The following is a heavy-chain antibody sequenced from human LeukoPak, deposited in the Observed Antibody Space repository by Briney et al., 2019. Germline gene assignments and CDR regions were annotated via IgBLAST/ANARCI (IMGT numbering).Heavy chain of an antibody. CDR1: GVSISSSNW. CDR2: IYHSGST. J-gene: IGHJ6*02. CDR3: ARVGSDYYYYYGMDV. Sequence: SETLSLTCAVSGVSISSSNWWSWVRQPPGKGLEWIGEIYHSGSTNYNPSLKSRVTISVDKSKNQFSLKLSSVTAADTAVYYCARVGSDYYYYYGMDVWGQGTTVTVSS. V-gene: IGHV4-4*02.